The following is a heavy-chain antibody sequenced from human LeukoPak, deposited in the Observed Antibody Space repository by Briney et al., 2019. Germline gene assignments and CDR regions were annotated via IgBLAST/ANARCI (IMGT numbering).Heavy chain of an antibody. Sequence: GGSLRLSCAASGFTFSSYSMNWVRQAPGKGLEWVSSISSSSSYIYYADSVKGRFTISRDNSKNTLYLQMNSLRAEDTAVYYCARVGNTAMVDYWGQGTLVTVSS. CDR3: ARVGNTAMVDY. J-gene: IGHJ4*02. D-gene: IGHD5-18*01. CDR2: ISSSSSYI. V-gene: IGHV3-21*04. CDR1: GFTFSSYS.